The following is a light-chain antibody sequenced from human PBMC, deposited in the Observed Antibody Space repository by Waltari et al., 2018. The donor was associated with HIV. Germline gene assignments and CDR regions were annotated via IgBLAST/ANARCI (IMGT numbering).Light chain of an antibody. CDR2: DAA. J-gene: IGKJ5*01. V-gene: IGKV3-11*01. CDR3: QHRSNRPL. Sequence: EIVLTQSPATLSLSPGERATLSCMASQSFSNYLAWYQQKPGQAPRLLIFDAANRAAGIAARFSGSGSGTDFTLTISSLEPEDFAVYYCQHRSNRPLFGQGTRLEIK. CDR1: QSFSNY.